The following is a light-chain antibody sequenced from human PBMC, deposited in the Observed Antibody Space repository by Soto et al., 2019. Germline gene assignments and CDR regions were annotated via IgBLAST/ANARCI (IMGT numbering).Light chain of an antibody. V-gene: IGKV3D-20*02. J-gene: IGKJ5*01. Sequence: PGERATLSCRASQSVSSSYLAWYQQKPGQAPRLIIYDTSYRATGIPARFSGSGSGTDFTLTISSLEPDDFAVYSCQQRSNWITFGQGTRLEIK. CDR1: QSVSSSY. CDR3: QQRSNWIT. CDR2: DTS.